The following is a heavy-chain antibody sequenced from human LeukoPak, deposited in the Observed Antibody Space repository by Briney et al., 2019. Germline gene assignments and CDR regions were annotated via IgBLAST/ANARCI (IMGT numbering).Heavy chain of an antibody. D-gene: IGHD5-12*01. CDR3: ARDGYVGSYYMDV. CDR2: IIPIFGTA. J-gene: IGHJ6*03. V-gene: IGHV1-69*05. Sequence: GSSVKVSCKASGGTFSSYAISWVRQAPGQGLEWMGGIIPIFGTANYAQKFQGRVTITTDESTSTAYMELSRLRSDDTAVYYCARDGYVGSYYMDVWGKGTTVTVSS. CDR1: GGTFSSYA.